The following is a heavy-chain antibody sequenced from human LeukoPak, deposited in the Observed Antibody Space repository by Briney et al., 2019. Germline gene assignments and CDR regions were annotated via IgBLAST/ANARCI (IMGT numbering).Heavy chain of an antibody. CDR1: GFTFDDYA. Sequence: GGSLRLSCAASGFTFDDYAMHWVRQAPGKGLEWVSGISWNSGSIGYADSVKGRFTISRDNAKNSLYLQMNSLRAEDTALYYCAKDGSGRIAVAGTNFDYWGQGTLVTVSS. CDR3: AKDGSGRIAVAGTNFDY. J-gene: IGHJ4*02. V-gene: IGHV3-9*01. D-gene: IGHD6-19*01. CDR2: ISWNSGSI.